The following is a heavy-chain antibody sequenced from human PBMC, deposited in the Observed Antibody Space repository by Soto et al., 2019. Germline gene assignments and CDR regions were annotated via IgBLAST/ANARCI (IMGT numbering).Heavy chain of an antibody. CDR2: IYSGGST. D-gene: IGHD2-21*02. V-gene: IGHV3-66*01. J-gene: IGHJ4*02. CDR3: ARASLIVVVTAIHYYFDY. CDR1: GFTVSSNY. Sequence: EVQLVESGGDLVQPGGSLRLSCAASGFTVSSNYMSWVRQAPGKGLEWVSVIYSGGSTYYADSVKGRFTISRDDSKNTLYLQMNGLRAEDTAVYYCARASLIVVVTAIHYYFDYWGPGTLVTVSS.